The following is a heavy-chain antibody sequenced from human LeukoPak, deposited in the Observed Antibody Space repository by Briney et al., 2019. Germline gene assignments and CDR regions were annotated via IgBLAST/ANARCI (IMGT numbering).Heavy chain of an antibody. J-gene: IGHJ4*02. D-gene: IGHD1-26*01. CDR3: ARGDGSYYVFDY. V-gene: IGHV1-69*04. Sequence: ASVKVSCKASGGTFSSYAISWVRQAPGQGLEWMGRIIPILGIANYAQKFQGRVTITADKSTSTAYMELSSLRSEDTAVYYCARGDGSYYVFDYWGLGTLVTVSS. CDR1: GGTFSSYA. CDR2: IIPILGIA.